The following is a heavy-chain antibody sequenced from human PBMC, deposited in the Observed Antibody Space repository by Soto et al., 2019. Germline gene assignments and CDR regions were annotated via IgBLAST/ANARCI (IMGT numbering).Heavy chain of an antibody. J-gene: IGHJ6*03. V-gene: IGHV3-23*01. CDR2: YGGSGGST. CDR3: VKFRGRAYHYYYMDV. Sequence: DVQLLESGGGLAQRGGSLRLSCAASGFSFSTYGMTWVRQAPGKGLEWVSYGGSGGSTYYADSVKGRFTISRDNSKNTLYLQMNSLRAEETAVYYCVKFRGRAYHYYYMDVWGNGTTVTVSS. CDR1: GFSFSTYG. D-gene: IGHD3-16*01.